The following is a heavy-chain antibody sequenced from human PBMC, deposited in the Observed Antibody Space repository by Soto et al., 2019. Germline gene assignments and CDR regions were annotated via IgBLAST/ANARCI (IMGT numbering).Heavy chain of an antibody. CDR3: ARDQPYYYSSGYLSGHDAFDI. CDR1: GYTFTSYA. Sequence: SVKVSCKASGYTFTSYAMHWVRQAPGRRLEWMGWINAGNGNTKYSQKFQGRVTITRDTSASTAYMELSSLRSEDTAVYYCARDQPYYYSSGYLSGHDAFDIWGQRTMVTVSS. D-gene: IGHD3-22*01. V-gene: IGHV1-3*01. J-gene: IGHJ3*02. CDR2: INAGNGNT.